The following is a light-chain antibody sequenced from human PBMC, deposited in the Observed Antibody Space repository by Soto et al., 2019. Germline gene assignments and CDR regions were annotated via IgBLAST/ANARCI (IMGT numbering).Light chain of an antibody. CDR1: QSVSSN. J-gene: IGKJ5*01. CDR2: GAS. V-gene: IGKV3-15*01. Sequence: EIVMTQSAATLSVSPGERATLSCRASQSVSSNLAWYQQKPGQAPRLLIYGASTRATGIPARFSGSGSGTEFTLTISSLQCEDFAVYYCQQYNNWPPFIFGQGTRLEIK. CDR3: QQYNNWPPFI.